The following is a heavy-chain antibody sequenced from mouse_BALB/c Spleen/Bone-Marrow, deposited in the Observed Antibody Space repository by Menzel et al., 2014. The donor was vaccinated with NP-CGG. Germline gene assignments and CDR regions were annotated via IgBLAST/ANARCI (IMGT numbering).Heavy chain of an antibody. J-gene: IGHJ4*01. CDR1: GYTFTDKW. D-gene: IGHD2-4*01. CDR3: ARGGHDFSLDY. V-gene: IGHV1-69*01. Sequence: QVQLQQSGAEFVMPGASVKMSCKASGYTFTDKWMHWVKQRPGQGLEWIGAIDPSDSYINYNQKFKGKASLTVDASSSTAYMHLSSLTSDDSAVYYCARGGHDFSLDYWGQGTSVIVSS. CDR2: IDPSDSYI.